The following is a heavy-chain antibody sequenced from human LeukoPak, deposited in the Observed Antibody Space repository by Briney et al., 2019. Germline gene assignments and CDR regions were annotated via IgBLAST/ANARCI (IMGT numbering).Heavy chain of an antibody. CDR3: ARGFEVVATIHSPSFDY. D-gene: IGHD5-12*01. V-gene: IGHV1-46*01. CDR2: INPSGGST. CDR1: GYTFTSYY. J-gene: IGHJ4*02. Sequence: ASVKVSCKASGYTFTSYYMHWVRQAPGQGLEWMGIINPSGGSTSYAQKFQGRVTMTRDTSTSTVYMELSSLRSEDTAVYYCARGFEVVATIHSPSFDYWGQGTLVTVSS.